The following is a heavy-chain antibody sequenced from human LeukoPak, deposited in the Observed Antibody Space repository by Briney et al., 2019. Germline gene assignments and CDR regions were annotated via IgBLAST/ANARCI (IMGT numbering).Heavy chain of an antibody. D-gene: IGHD6-13*01. CDR2: ISWNSGSI. Sequence: GGSLRLSCAASGFTFDDYAMHWVRQAPGKGLEWVSGISWNSGSIGYADSVKGRFTISRDNAKNSLYLQMNSLRAEDTALYYCAKATHSSSNPFDYWGQGTLVTVSS. V-gene: IGHV3-9*01. CDR1: GFTFDDYA. CDR3: AKATHSSSNPFDY. J-gene: IGHJ4*02.